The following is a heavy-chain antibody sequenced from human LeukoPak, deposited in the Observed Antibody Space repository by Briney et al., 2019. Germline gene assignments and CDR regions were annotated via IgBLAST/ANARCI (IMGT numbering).Heavy chain of an antibody. CDR3: ARYDFWGGYYTFQH. J-gene: IGHJ1*01. V-gene: IGHV4-34*01. CDR1: GGSFSGYY. D-gene: IGHD3-3*01. Sequence: KPSETLSLTCAVYGGSFSGYYWSWIRQPPGKGLEWIGEINHSGSTNYNPSLKSRVTISVDTSKNQFSLKLSSVTAADTAVYYCARYDFWGGYYTFQHWGQGTLVTVSS. CDR2: INHSGST.